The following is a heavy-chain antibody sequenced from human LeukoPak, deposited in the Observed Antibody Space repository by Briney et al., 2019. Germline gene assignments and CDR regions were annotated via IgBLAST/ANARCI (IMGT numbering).Heavy chain of an antibody. CDR2: ISVHRSKT. V-gene: IGHV1-18*01. J-gene: IGHJ4*02. D-gene: IGHD4-17*01. Sequence: GASVKVSCKASSHTFTSYGLSWVRQAPGQGLEWMGWISVHRSKTNYAQKFQGRITLTTDASTRTTFMELRSLRSDDTAVYYCARDNGDYNFDYWGQGTLVTVSS. CDR1: SHTFTSYG. CDR3: ARDNGDYNFDY.